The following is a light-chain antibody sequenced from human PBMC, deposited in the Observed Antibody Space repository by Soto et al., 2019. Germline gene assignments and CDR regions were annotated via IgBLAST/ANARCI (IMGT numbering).Light chain of an antibody. V-gene: IGKV3-15*01. CDR3: QQYNAWPLT. Sequence: EILMTQSPGTLSVSPGERVTLSCRASQSVSDNLAWYQQKPGQAPRLLIYAISTSPAGIPARFSGSGSGTEFTLTISGLQSEDFAVYYCQQYNAWPLTFGGGTEVEIK. J-gene: IGKJ4*01. CDR2: AIS. CDR1: QSVSDN.